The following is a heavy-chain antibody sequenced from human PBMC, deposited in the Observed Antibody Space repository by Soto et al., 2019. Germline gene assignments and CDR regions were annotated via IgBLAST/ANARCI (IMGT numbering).Heavy chain of an antibody. CDR1: GYTFTSHG. CDR2: ISTYNGKT. Sequence: ASVKVSCKASGYTFTSHGISCVRKTPEKGPEWMGWISTYNGKTDYAQRYQDRIIMTTDTPTSTAYMELRSLSTEDTAVYFCAKDVKLRVSSVYYYYGMDVWGLGTTVTVSS. D-gene: IGHD1-1*01. J-gene: IGHJ6*02. CDR3: AKDVKLRVSSVYYYYGMDV. V-gene: IGHV1-18*01.